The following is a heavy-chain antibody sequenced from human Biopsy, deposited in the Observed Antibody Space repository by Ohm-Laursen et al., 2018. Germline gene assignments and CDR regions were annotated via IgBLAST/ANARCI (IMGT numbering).Heavy chain of an antibody. CDR3: TKNTQWEGSGYLDAFHI. D-gene: IGHD3-22*01. Sequence: SLRLSCAASGFRFDNTGMHWVRQGPGKGLEWVAGISWSSDSMTYAKSVTGRFTISRDNGENSLYLQMNSLRPEDTALYFCTKNTQWEGSGYLDAFHIWGHGAMVTVSS. CDR1: GFRFDNTG. J-gene: IGHJ3*02. CDR2: ISWSSDSM. V-gene: IGHV3-9*01.